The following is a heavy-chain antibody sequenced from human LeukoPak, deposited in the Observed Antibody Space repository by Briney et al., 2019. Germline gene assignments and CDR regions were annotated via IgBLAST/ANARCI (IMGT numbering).Heavy chain of an antibody. D-gene: IGHD3-22*01. CDR1: GGSISIGGYY. J-gene: IGHJ6*02. CDR3: ARVERYYYDSSGSPAHYYYYGMDV. CDR2: IYYSGST. V-gene: IGHV4-61*08. Sequence: SETLSLTCTVSGGSISIGGYYWSWIRQPPGKGLEWIGYIYYSGSTNYNPSLKSRVTISVDTSKNQFSLKLSSVTAADTAVYYCARVERYYYDSSGSPAHYYYYGMDVWGQGTTVTVSS.